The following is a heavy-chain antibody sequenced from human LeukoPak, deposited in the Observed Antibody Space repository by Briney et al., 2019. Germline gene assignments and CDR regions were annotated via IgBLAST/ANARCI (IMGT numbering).Heavy chain of an antibody. J-gene: IGHJ4*02. CDR1: GFTFSSYG. CDR3: ALQRGYYDSSDYYFDY. V-gene: IGHV3-30*02. Sequence: QPGGPLRLSCAASGFTFSSYGIHWVRQAPGKGLEWVAFIRYDGSNKYYADSVKGRFTISRDNSKNTLYLQMNSLRAEDTAVYYCALQRGYYDSSDYYFDYWGQGTLVTVSS. CDR2: IRYDGSNK. D-gene: IGHD3-22*01.